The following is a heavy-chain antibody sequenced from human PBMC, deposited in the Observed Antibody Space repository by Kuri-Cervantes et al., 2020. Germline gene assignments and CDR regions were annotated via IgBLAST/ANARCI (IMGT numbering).Heavy chain of an antibody. CDR3: ARVGGGDYDSGNYYNYYYYMDV. CDR2: IYYSGST. J-gene: IGHJ6*03. CDR1: GGSVSSGSYY. V-gene: IGHV4-61*01. D-gene: IGHD3-10*01. Sequence: SETLSLTCTVSGGSVSSGSYYWSWIRQPPGKGLEWIGYIYYSGSTNYNPSLKSRVTISVDTSKNQFSLKLSSVTAADTAVYYCARVGGGDYDSGNYYNYYYYMDVWGKGTTVTVSS.